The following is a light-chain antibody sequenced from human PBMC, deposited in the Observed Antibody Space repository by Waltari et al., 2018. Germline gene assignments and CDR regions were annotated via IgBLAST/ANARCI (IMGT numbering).Light chain of an antibody. CDR1: QGVGHTY. Sequence: ETVLTQSPGSLSLSPGETATLSCRASQGVGHTYLAWYQQRPGQAPRLLIYAASSRATGVPDRFSGSGSGSGSGTNFTLTISRLEPEDFAVYYCQQYGTSVFSFGPGTKVDF. J-gene: IGKJ3*01. CDR3: QQYGTSVFS. V-gene: IGKV3-20*01. CDR2: AAS.